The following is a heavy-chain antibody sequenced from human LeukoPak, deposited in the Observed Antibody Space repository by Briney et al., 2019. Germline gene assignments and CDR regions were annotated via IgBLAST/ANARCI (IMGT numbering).Heavy chain of an antibody. V-gene: IGHV1-2*02. CDR2: INPNSGGT. J-gene: IGHJ5*02. D-gene: IGHD3-16*02. CDR1: GYTFNGYY. CDR3: ARDLDYVWGSYRYTYWFDP. Sequence: ASVKVSCQACGYTFNGYYMLWVRQAPGQGLAWMGWINPNSGGTNYAQKFQGRVTMTRDTSISTAYMELSRLRSDDTAVYYCARDLDYVWGSYRYTYWFDPWGQGTLVTVSS.